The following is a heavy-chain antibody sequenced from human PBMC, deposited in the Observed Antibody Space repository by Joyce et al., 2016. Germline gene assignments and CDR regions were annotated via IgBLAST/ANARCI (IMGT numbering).Heavy chain of an antibody. CDR2: INSDGSGT. CDR3: ARDTQLRGFDP. Sequence: EVQLAESGGGLVQPGWSLRLSCAASGFTFSSYWMHWVRQAPGKGLVWVSRINSDGSGTIYADSVKGRFTISRDNAKNTLYLQMNSLRAEDTAVYYCARDTQLRGFDPWGQGTLVTVSS. CDR1: GFTFSSYW. V-gene: IGHV3-74*01. J-gene: IGHJ5*02. D-gene: IGHD1-7*01.